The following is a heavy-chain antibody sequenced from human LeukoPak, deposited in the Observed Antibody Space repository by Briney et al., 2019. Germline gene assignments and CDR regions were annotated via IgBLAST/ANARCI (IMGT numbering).Heavy chain of an antibody. CDR1: GYXFTSYG. CDR3: VRDKYLQGGHYYRYGMDV. V-gene: IGHV1-18*01. Sequence: ASVKVSCKASGYXFTSYGISWVRQAPGQGLEWMGPISGYNGNTNYAQKFQGRVTMTTDTSTTTAYMELRTLRSDDTAVYYCVRDKYLQGGHYYRYGMDVWGQGTTVTVSS. CDR2: ISGYNGNT. D-gene: IGHD2-2*02. J-gene: IGHJ6*02.